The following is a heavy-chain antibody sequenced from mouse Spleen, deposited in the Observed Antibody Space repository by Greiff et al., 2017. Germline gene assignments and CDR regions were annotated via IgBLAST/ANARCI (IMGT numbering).Heavy chain of an antibody. CDR2: ISNLAYSI. V-gene: IGHV5-15*01. D-gene: IGHD2-3*01. CDR1: GFTFSDYG. Sequence: EVKLMESGGGLVKPGGSLKLSCAASGFTFSDYGMAWVRQAPGKGPEWVAFISNLAYSIYYADTVTGRFTISRENAKNTLYLEMSSLRSEDTAMYYCARHGGGYYDYFDYWGQGTTLTVSS. J-gene: IGHJ2*01. CDR3: ARHGGGYYDYFDY.